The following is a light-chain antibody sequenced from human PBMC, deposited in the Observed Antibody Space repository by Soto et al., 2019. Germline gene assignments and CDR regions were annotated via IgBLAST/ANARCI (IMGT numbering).Light chain of an antibody. CDR1: SGYSNYK. Sequence: QSVLTQPPSASASRGASVTLTCTLSSGYSNYKVDWYQQRPGKGPRFVMRVGTGGIVGSKGDGIPDRFSGLGSGLNRYLTIKNIQEEDESDYHCGADHGSGSNFVWVFGGGTKLTVL. CDR2: VGTGGIVG. CDR3: GADHGSGSNFVWV. J-gene: IGLJ3*02. V-gene: IGLV9-49*01.